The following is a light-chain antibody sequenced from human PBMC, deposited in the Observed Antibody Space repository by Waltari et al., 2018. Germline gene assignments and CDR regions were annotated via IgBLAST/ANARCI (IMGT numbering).Light chain of an antibody. Sequence: DIQMTQSPSSLSASVGDRVIITCRASQSISRYLNWYKQKPGEAPKVLIYAASSLQSGVPSTFSGAGSGTDFTLTISSLQPEDFATYFCQQSYIPPITFGQGTRLDIK. J-gene: IGKJ5*01. CDR3: QQSYIPPIT. V-gene: IGKV1-39*01. CDR2: AAS. CDR1: QSISRY.